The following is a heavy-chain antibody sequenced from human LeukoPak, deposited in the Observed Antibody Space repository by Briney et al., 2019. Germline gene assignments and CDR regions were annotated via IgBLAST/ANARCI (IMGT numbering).Heavy chain of an antibody. V-gene: IGHV4-30-4*07. Sequence: SETLSLTCAVSGGSISSVAYSWSWIRQPPRKGLEWIGYVYYSGGTYYNPSLKSRVTISVDTSRNQFSLKLSSVTAADTAVYCASHSGGYAYWGQGTLVTVSS. CDR3: ASHSGGYAY. D-gene: IGHD5-12*01. CDR1: GGSISSVAYS. CDR2: VYYSGGT. J-gene: IGHJ4*02.